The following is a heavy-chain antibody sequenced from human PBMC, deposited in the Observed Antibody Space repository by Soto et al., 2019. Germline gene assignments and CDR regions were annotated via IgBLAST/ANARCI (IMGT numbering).Heavy chain of an antibody. D-gene: IGHD2-15*01. V-gene: IGHV4-59*01. J-gene: IGHJ4*01. CDR2: IFHSGNA. CDR1: GGSIRNVY. CDR3: ARAHAPTLPFDS. Sequence: SETLSLTCTVSGGSIRNVYWSWIRQAPGKGLEWIGFIFHSGNAKYNPSLKSRVTISVDTSKNQFSLSLDSVTAADTAVYFCARAHAPTLPFDSWGQGTLVTVSS.